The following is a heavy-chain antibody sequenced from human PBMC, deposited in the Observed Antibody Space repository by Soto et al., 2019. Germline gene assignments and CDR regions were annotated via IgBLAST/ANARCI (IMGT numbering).Heavy chain of an antibody. CDR3: AKMARSGNNEYYFDY. J-gene: IGHJ4*02. D-gene: IGHD1-26*01. V-gene: IGHV3-23*01. CDR2: ISDSGSSK. Sequence: PGGSRRPSCPASKSTFSSFAMGWVRQAPGRGLEWVSGISDSGSSKYYADSVKGRFTIARDNSKNTLYLQMNTLRAEDTAVYYCAKMARSGNNEYYFDYWGQGTLVTVSS. CDR1: KSTFSSFA.